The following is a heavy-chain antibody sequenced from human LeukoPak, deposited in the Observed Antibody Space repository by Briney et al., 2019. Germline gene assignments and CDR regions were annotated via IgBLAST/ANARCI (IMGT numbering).Heavy chain of an antibody. J-gene: IGHJ4*02. D-gene: IGHD4-17*01. Sequence: SETLSLTCTVSGGSISSYYWSWIRQPPGKGLEWIGYIYYSGSTNYNPSLKSRVTISVDTSKNQFSLKLSSVTAADTAVYYCARVPRCGDYADWGQGTLVTVSS. CDR2: IYYSGST. CDR1: GGSISSYY. V-gene: IGHV4-59*01. CDR3: ARVPRCGDYAD.